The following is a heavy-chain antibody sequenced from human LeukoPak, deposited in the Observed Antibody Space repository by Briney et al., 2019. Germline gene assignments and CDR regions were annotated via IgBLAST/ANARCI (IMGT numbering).Heavy chain of an antibody. D-gene: IGHD3-16*01. CDR3: ARAELPLLLRAGLGWFDP. CDR1: GYTFTSYG. J-gene: IGHJ5*02. CDR2: ISAYNGNT. V-gene: IGHV1-18*01. Sequence: ASVKVSCKASGYTFTSYGISWVRHAPGQGLERMGWISAYNGNTNYAQKLQGRVTMTTDTSTSTAYMELRSLRSDDTAVYYCARAELPLLLRAGLGWFDPWGQGTLVTVSS.